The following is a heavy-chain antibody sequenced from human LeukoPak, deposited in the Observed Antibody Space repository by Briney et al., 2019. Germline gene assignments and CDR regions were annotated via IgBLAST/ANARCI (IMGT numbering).Heavy chain of an antibody. D-gene: IGHD5-24*01. CDR3: ARDWREIGADY. CDR2: ISSSSYTI. J-gene: IGHJ4*02. CDR1: GFTFSSYE. Sequence: PGGSLRLSCAASGFTFSSYEMNWVRQAPGKGLEWVSYISSSSYTIYYADSVKGRYTISRDNAKNSLYLQMTSLRDEDTAVYYCARDWREIGADYWGQGTLVTVSS. V-gene: IGHV3-48*03.